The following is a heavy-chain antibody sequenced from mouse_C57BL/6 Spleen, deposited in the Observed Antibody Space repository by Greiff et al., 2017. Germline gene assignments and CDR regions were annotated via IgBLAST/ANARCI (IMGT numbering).Heavy chain of an antibody. J-gene: IGHJ4*01. CDR3: ARFDGPYYAMDY. V-gene: IGHV1-64*01. Sequence: VQLQQPGAELVKPGASVKLSCKASGYTFTSYWMHWVKQRPGQGLEWIGMIHPNSGSTNYNEKFKSKATLTVDQASSTAYMQLSSLTSEDSAVYYCARFDGPYYAMDYWGQGTSVTVSS. CDR2: IHPNSGST. D-gene: IGHD2-3*01. CDR1: GYTFTSYW.